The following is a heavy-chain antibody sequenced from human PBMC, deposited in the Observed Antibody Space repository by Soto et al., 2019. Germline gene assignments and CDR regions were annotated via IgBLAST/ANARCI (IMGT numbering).Heavy chain of an antibody. CDR3: ARELGLIVATVALDY. V-gene: IGHV1-18*01. CDR2: ISAYNGNT. D-gene: IGHD5-12*01. CDR1: GYTFTSYG. Sequence: QVQLVQSGAEVKKPGASVKVSCKASGYTFTSYGISWVRQAPGQGLEWMGWISAYNGNTNYAQKLQGRVTMTTDTSTSTAEMELRSLRSDDTAVDYCARELGLIVATVALDYWGQGTLVTVSS. J-gene: IGHJ4*02.